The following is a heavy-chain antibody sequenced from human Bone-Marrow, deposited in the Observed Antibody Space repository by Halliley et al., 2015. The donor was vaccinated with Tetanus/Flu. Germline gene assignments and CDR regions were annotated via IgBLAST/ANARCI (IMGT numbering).Heavy chain of an antibody. D-gene: IGHD1-1*01. J-gene: IGHJ5*02. CDR3: ARAHTPSAKWKIAP. V-gene: IGHV4-59*01. CDR2: VYYSGVA. Sequence: WIGYVYYSGVAYYSPSLKSRVTISIGTSKNQFSLRLTSVTAADTAVYFCARAHTPSAKWKIAPWGQGTLVTVSS.